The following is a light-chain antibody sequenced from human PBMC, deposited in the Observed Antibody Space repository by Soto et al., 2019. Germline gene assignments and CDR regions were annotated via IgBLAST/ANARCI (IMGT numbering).Light chain of an antibody. CDR1: SSDVGGYNY. J-gene: IGLJ2*01. Sequence: QSVLTQPPSASGSPGQSVTISCTGTSSDVGGYNYVSWYQQHPGKAPKLMIYEVSKRPSGVPDRFSGSKSGNTASLTVSGLQAEDESDYYCSADAGSNMRVLGGGTKLTVL. V-gene: IGLV2-8*01. CDR2: EVS. CDR3: SADAGSNMRV.